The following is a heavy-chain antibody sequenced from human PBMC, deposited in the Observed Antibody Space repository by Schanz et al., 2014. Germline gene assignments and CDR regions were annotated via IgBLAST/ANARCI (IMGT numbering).Heavy chain of an antibody. CDR2: ISRDGTTS. J-gene: IGHJ5*02. CDR3: VRDERISSGVWFDP. V-gene: IGHV3-11*04. CDR1: GFIFNDYY. D-gene: IGHD3-22*01. Sequence: QVQLVESGGGLVKPGGSLRLSCAASGFIFNDYYMNWIRQAPGKGLEWLSYISRDGTTSYYADSVKGRFTISRDNARNMVFLQMSSLRADDTAVYYCVRDERISSGVWFDPWGQGTLVTVSS.